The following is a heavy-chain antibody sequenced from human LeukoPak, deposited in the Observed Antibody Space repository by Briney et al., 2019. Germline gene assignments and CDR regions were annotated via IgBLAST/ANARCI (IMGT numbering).Heavy chain of an antibody. D-gene: IGHD3-22*01. J-gene: IGHJ4*02. CDR2: ISAYDGNT. CDR1: GYTFSSYG. CDR3: ARDRTPLNGYYNDRSGYYYSY. V-gene: IGHV1-18*01. Sequence: EASVKVSCKASGYTFSSYGISWVRQAPGLGLEWMGWISAYDGNTNYAQKVQGRVTMTTDTSTSIAYLELRSLRSDDTAVYYCARDRTPLNGYYNDRSGYYYSYWGQGTLVTVSS.